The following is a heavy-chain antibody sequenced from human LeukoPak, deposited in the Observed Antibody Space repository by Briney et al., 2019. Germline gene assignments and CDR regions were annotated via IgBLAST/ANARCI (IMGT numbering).Heavy chain of an antibody. CDR3: ARDPRVGRKAGTRRYTTSYFDY. Sequence: PSETLSLTCTVSGGSISSYYWSWIRQPAGKGLEWIGRIYTSGSTNYNPSLKSRVTMSVDTSKNQFSLKLSSVTAADTAVYYCARDPRVGRKAGTRRYTTSYFDYWGQGTLVTVSS. D-gene: IGHD6-13*01. J-gene: IGHJ4*02. CDR1: GGSISSYY. V-gene: IGHV4-4*07. CDR2: IYTSGST.